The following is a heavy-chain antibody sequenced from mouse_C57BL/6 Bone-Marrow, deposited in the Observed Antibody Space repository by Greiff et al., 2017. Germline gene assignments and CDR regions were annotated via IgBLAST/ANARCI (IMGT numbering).Heavy chain of an antibody. Sequence: QVQLQQSGAELVKPGASVKLSCKASGYTFTSYWMQWVKQRPGQGLEWIGEIDPSDSYTNYNQKFKGKATLTVDTSSSTAYMQLSSLTSEDSAVYYCAYYCTFAYWGQGTLVTVSA. D-gene: IGHD2-1*01. V-gene: IGHV1-50*01. J-gene: IGHJ3*01. CDR1: GYTFTSYW. CDR2: IDPSDSYT. CDR3: AYYCTFAY.